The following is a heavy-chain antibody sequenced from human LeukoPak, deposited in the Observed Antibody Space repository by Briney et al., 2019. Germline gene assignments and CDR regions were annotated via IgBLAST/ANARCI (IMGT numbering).Heavy chain of an antibody. D-gene: IGHD7-27*01. J-gene: IGHJ4*02. CDR3: AKDRRNWGSRVDY. Sequence: TGGSLRLSCAASGFTFSTYAMSWVRQAPGKGLEWVSAISGSGGSTYYADSVKGRFTISRHNSKNTLYLQINSLRAEDTAIYYCAKDRRNWGSRVDYWGQGTLVTVSS. CDR2: ISGSGGST. CDR1: GFTFSTYA. V-gene: IGHV3-23*01.